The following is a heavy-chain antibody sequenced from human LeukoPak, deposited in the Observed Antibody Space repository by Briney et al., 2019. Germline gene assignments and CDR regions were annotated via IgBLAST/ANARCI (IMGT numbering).Heavy chain of an antibody. J-gene: IGHJ4*02. Sequence: SETLSLTCTVSGGSISSGGYYWSWIRQHPGKGLEWIGYIYYSGSTYYNPSLKSRVTISVDTSKNQFSLKLSSVTAADTAVYYCARATKGHFDYWGQGTLVTVSS. CDR3: ARATKGHFDY. V-gene: IGHV4-31*03. CDR2: IYYSGST. CDR1: GGSISSGGYY.